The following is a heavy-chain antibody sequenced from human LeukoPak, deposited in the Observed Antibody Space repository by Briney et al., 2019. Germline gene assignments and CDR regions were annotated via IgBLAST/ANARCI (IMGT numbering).Heavy chain of an antibody. J-gene: IGHJ4*02. CDR2: IYYGGST. Sequence: PSETLSLTCTVSGGSISSYYWSWIRQPPGKGLEWIGYIYYGGSTNYNPSLKSRVTISVDTSKNQFSLKLSSVTAADTAVYYCASYDYWGQGTLVIVSS. V-gene: IGHV4-59*12. CDR3: ASYDY. CDR1: GGSISSYY.